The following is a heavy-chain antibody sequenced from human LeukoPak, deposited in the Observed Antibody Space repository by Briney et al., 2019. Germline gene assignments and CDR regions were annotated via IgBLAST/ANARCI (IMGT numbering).Heavy chain of an antibody. CDR2: IWYDGSNK. CDR3: ARVQWSYYDFWSGFFDY. D-gene: IGHD3-3*01. CDR1: GFTFSSYG. J-gene: IGHJ4*02. V-gene: IGHV3-33*01. Sequence: GGSLRLSCAASGFTFSSYGMRWVRQAPGKGLEWVAVIWYDGSNKYYADSVKGRFTISRDNSKNTLYLQMNSLRAEDTAVYYCARVQWSYYDFWSGFFDYWGQGTLVTVSS.